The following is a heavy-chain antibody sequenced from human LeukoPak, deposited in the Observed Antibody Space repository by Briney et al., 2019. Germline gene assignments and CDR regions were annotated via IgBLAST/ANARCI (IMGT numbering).Heavy chain of an antibody. J-gene: IGHJ4*02. V-gene: IGHV3-23*01. D-gene: IGHD6-19*01. Sequence: GGSLRLSCAASGFTFSSYAMSWVRQAPGKGLEWVSAIRGSGGSTYYADSVKGRFTISRDNSKNTLYLQMNSLRAEDTAVYYCAKDGSGWYLFSAGYFDYWGQGTLVTVSS. CDR2: IRGSGGST. CDR1: GFTFSSYA. CDR3: AKDGSGWYLFSAGYFDY.